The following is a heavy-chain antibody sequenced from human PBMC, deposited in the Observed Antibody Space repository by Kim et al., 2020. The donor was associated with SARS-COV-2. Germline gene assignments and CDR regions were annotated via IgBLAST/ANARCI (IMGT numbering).Heavy chain of an antibody. Sequence: YLADSVKGRFTISRDNSKNTLYLQMNSLRAEDTAVYYCADRYCSGGSCFSWGQGTLVTVSS. J-gene: IGHJ4*02. CDR3: ADRYCSGGSCFS. V-gene: IGHV3-30*01. D-gene: IGHD2-15*01.